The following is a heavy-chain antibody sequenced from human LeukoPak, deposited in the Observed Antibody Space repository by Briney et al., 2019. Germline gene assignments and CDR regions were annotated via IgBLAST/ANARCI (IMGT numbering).Heavy chain of an antibody. Sequence: PSETLSLTCAVSGGSISSSNWWSWVRQPPGKGLEWIGSIYYSGSTYYNPSLKSRVTMSVDTSKNQFSLKLSSVTAADTAVYYCAREKQRYFDYWGQGTLVTVSS. J-gene: IGHJ4*02. V-gene: IGHV4-4*02. D-gene: IGHD6-25*01. CDR2: IYYSGST. CDR1: GGSISSSNW. CDR3: AREKQRYFDY.